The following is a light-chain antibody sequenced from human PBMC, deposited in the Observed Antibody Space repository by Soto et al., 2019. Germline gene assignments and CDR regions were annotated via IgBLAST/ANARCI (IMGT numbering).Light chain of an antibody. CDR2: EVS. V-gene: IGLV2-23*02. CDR1: SSDVGSYNL. J-gene: IGLJ2*01. Sequence: QAVVTQPASVSGSPGQSITISCTGTSSDVGSYNLVSWYQQHPGKAPKLMIFEVSRRPSGVSNRFSGSKSGNTASLTISGLQAEDEADYYCCSYGGSSTPVLFGGGTKLTVL. CDR3: CSYGGSSTPVL.